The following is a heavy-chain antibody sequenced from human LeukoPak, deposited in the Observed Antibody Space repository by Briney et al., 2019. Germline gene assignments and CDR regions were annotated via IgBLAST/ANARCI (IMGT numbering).Heavy chain of an antibody. CDR1: GFTFSSYG. J-gene: IGHJ4*02. CDR2: ISGSGGST. Sequence: GGTLRLSCAASGFTFSSYGMSWVRQAPGKGLEWVSAISGSGGSTYYADSVKGRFTISRDNSKNTLYLQMNSLRAEDTAVYYCAKDSPLLLWFGELRSWGQGTLVTVSS. D-gene: IGHD3-10*01. V-gene: IGHV3-23*01. CDR3: AKDSPLLLWFGELRS.